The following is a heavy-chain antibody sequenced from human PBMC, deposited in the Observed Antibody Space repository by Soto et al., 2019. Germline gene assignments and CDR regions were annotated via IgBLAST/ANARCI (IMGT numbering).Heavy chain of an antibody. CDR3: AKGAVQELRSGYYTLFDY. CDR1: GFTFSTYG. CDR2: ISYDAKHK. J-gene: IGHJ4*02. D-gene: IGHD3-3*01. V-gene: IGHV3-30*18. Sequence: QVQLVESGGGVVQPGRSLRLSCAASGFTFSTYGMHWVRQAPGKGLEWVAVISYDAKHKYYADSLKGRFTISRDNSKNTLYLQMNSLRAEDTAVYYCAKGAVQELRSGYYTLFDYWGQGTLVTVSS.